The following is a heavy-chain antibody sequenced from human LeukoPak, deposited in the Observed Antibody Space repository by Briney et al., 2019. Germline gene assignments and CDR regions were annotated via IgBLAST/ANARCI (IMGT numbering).Heavy chain of an antibody. Sequence: PSETLSLTCTVSGGSISSYYWSWIRQPPGKGLEWIGYIYYSGSTNYNPSLKSRVTISVDTSKNQFSLKLSSVTAADTAVYYCARAPGYCSGGSCYQGNYYYYYMDVWGKGTTVTVSS. V-gene: IGHV4-59*01. CDR3: ARAPGYCSGGSCYQGNYYYYYMDV. CDR2: IYYSGST. D-gene: IGHD2-15*01. J-gene: IGHJ6*03. CDR1: GGSISSYY.